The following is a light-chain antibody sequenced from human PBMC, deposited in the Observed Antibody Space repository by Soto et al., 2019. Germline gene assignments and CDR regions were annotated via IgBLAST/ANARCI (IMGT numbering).Light chain of an antibody. CDR2: TIS. V-gene: IGKV3-20*01. CDR1: QSVDRRS. J-gene: IGKJ1*01. Sequence: IVLTQSPGTLSLSPGERATLSCRASQSVDRRSLAWYQQKPGQAPRLLISTISNRSTGIPDRFSGSGSGADFALTISWLEPEGFGVYYCQHYHNCRSFGQGTKVEVK. CDR3: QHYHNCRS.